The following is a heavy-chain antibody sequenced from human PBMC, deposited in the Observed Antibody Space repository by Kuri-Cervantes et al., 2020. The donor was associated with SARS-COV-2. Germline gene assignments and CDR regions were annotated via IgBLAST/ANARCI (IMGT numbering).Heavy chain of an antibody. D-gene: IGHD2-2*01. J-gene: IGHJ2*01. Sequence: GSLRLSCAVSGYSISMGYYWGWIRQPPGKGREWIGSIYHSGSTYYNTSLTSRVTISVDTSKNQFYLKLSSVTAADTAVYYCARALTAPSDCSSTSCPPGYFDLWGRGTLVTVSS. CDR2: IYHSGST. CDR3: ARALTAPSDCSSTSCPPGYFDL. CDR1: GYSISMGYY. V-gene: IGHV4-38-2*01.